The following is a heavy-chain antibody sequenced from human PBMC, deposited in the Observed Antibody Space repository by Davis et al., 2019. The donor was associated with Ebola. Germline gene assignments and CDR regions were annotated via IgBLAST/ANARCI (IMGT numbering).Heavy chain of an antibody. CDR2: INPTDGST. D-gene: IGHD6-13*01. Sequence: ASVKVSCKASGYTFTSYYLHWVRQTPGQGLEWVAIINPTDGSTRYAQKFQGRVTVTEDTSTDTAYMELSSLRSEDTAVYYCATAIAAAGYDFWGQGSLVIVSS. J-gene: IGHJ4*02. V-gene: IGHV1-46*01. CDR1: GYTFTSYY. CDR3: ATAIAAAGYDF.